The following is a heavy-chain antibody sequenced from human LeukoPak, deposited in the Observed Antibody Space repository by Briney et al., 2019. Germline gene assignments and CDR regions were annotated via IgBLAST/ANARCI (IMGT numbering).Heavy chain of an antibody. D-gene: IGHD2-2*01. Sequence: ASVKVSCKASGGTFTTYAIRWVRQAPGQGLEWMGGIIPIFGTANYAQKFQGRVTITAGESTSTAYMELSSLRSEDTAVYYCARGPIVVVPAAMGNWFDPWGQGTLVTVSS. V-gene: IGHV1-69*13. CDR3: ARGPIVVVPAAMGNWFDP. CDR1: GGTFTTYA. J-gene: IGHJ5*02. CDR2: IIPIFGTA.